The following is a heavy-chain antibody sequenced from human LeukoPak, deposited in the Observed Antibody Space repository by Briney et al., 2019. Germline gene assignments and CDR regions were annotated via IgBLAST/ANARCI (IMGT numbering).Heavy chain of an antibody. CDR1: GGSISSSSYH. D-gene: IGHD3-22*01. J-gene: IGHJ4*02. CDR3: ALKPAYYDSSGSTDY. Sequence: SETLSLTCTVSGGSISSSSYHWGWIRQPPGKGLEWIGSIYYSGSTYYTPSLKSRVAISVDTSKNHFSLKLSSVTAADTAVYYCALKPAYYDSSGSTDYWGQGTLVTVSS. V-gene: IGHV4-39*01. CDR2: IYYSGST.